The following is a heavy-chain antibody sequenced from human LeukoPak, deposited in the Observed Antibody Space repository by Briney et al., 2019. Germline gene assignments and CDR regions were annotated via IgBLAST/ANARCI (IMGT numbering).Heavy chain of an antibody. CDR1: GFTFSNHA. D-gene: IGHD6-19*01. CDR3: AKSRGVAGFDY. CDR2: ISGSGDST. J-gene: IGHJ4*02. Sequence: GGSLRLSCAASGFTFSNHAMSWVRQAPGKGLEWVSAISGSGDSTYYADSVKGRFTISRDNSKNTLYLQMNSLRAEDTAVYYCAKSRGVAGFDYWGQGTLVTVSS. V-gene: IGHV3-23*01.